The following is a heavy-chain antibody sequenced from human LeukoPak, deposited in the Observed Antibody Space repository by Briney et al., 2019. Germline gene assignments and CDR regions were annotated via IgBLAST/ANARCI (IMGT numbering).Heavy chain of an antibody. J-gene: IGHJ4*02. CDR1: GFTFSSYS. D-gene: IGHD3-22*01. V-gene: IGHV3-48*04. CDR3: ATLGRYYYDSSGY. Sequence: GGSLILSCAASGFTFSSYSMNWVRQAPGKGLEWVSYISSSSSTIYYADSVKGRFTISRDNAKNSLYLQMNSLRAEDTAVYYCATLGRYYYDSSGYWGQGTLVTVSS. CDR2: ISSSSSTI.